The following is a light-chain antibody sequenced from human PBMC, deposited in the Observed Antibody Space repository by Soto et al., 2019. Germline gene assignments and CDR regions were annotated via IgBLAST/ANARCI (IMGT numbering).Light chain of an antibody. CDR3: QQYNTWGT. V-gene: IGKV3-15*01. CDR2: GAS. CDR1: QSVGSN. J-gene: IGKJ1*01. Sequence: EIVMTQSPATLSVSPGERAILSCRASQSVGSNLAWYQQKPGQAPRLLIFGASSRATGIPARFSGSGSGTEFTITISGLQSEDFDVYYCQQYNTWGTFGQGTSVEVK.